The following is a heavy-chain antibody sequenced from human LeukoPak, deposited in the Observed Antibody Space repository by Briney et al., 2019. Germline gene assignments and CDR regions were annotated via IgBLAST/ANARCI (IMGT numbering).Heavy chain of an antibody. Sequence: SETLSLTCAVYGGSFSGYYWSWIRQPPGKGLEWIGYIYYSGSTYYNPSLKSRVTISVDTSKNQFSLKLSSVTAADTAVYYCARGDPNCSSTSCPSGYYYYYMDVWGKGTTATVSS. CDR3: ARGDPNCSSTSCPSGYYYYYMDV. J-gene: IGHJ6*03. CDR1: GGSFSGYY. CDR2: IYYSGST. D-gene: IGHD2-2*01. V-gene: IGHV4-30-4*08.